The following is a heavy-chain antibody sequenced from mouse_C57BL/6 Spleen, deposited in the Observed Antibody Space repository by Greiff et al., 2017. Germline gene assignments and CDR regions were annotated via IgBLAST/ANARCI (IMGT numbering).Heavy chain of an antibody. CDR2: IDPSDSYT. V-gene: IGHV1-50*01. CDR3: ARNVFGNDYDTYWYFDV. CDR1: GYTFTSYW. Sequence: QVQLQQSGAELVKPGASVKLSCKASGYTFTSYWMQWVKQRPGQGLEWIGEIDPSDSYTNYNQKFKGKATLTVDTSSSTAYMQLSSLTSVDSAVYYCARNVFGNDYDTYWYFDVWGTGTTVTVSS. D-gene: IGHD2-4*01. J-gene: IGHJ1*03.